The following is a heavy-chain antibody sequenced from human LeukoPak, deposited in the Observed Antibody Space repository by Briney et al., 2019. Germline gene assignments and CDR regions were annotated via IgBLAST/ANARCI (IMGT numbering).Heavy chain of an antibody. V-gene: IGHV4-39*01. CDR2: IYYSGST. Sequence: SETLSLTCTVSGGSISSSSYYWGWIRQPPGKGLEWIGSIYYSGSTYYNPSLKSRVTISVDTSKNQFSLKLSSVTAADTAVYYRARRVMPNLSYYDILTGYYRGHWFDPWGQGTLVTVSS. D-gene: IGHD3-9*01. CDR3: ARRVMPNLSYYDILTGYYRGHWFDP. CDR1: GGSISSSSYY. J-gene: IGHJ5*02.